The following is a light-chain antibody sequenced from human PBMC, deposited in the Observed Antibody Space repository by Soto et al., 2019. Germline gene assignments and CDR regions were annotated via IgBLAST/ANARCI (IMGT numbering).Light chain of an antibody. CDR1: SSDVGSYNS. V-gene: IGLV2-14*03. CDR3: GSFTSSSSYV. CDR2: DVS. Sequence: QSVLAQPASVSGSPGQSIAISCTGTSSDVGSYNSVSWYQQYPGKAPTLMIHDVSDRPSGVSNRFSGSKSGNTASLTISGLQAEDEADYYCGSFTSSSSYVFGSGTKVTVL. J-gene: IGLJ1*01.